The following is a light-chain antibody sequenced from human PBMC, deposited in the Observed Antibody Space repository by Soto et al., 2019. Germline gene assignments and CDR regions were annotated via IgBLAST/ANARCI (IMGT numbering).Light chain of an antibody. Sequence: IVLTQASATLSXXPVXXXXXXXRASQSVDISLAWYQQKPGQDPRHLIYGASTRATDMPGTFRGRGSGTEFTLTITSLWPEDFGVYYCQQYRSWPRTFGQGTKVDI. CDR2: GAS. CDR3: QQYRSWPRT. CDR1: QSVDIS. V-gene: IGKV3-15*01. J-gene: IGKJ1*01.